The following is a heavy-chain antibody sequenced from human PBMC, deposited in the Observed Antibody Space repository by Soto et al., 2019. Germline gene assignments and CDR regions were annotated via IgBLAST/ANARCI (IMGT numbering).Heavy chain of an antibody. V-gene: IGHV4-30-4*01. CDR3: VGTGTTDDY. D-gene: IGHD1-1*01. Sequence: QVQLQESGPGLVKPSQTLSLTCTVSGASVSSGDYYWSCIRQPPGKGLEWIGYIYSSGGSYHNPSLKGRLTISIDTSKNQFSLKLNSVTVADTAIYYCVGTGTTDDYWGRGTLVTVSS. CDR2: IYSSGGS. CDR1: GASVSSGDYY. J-gene: IGHJ4*02.